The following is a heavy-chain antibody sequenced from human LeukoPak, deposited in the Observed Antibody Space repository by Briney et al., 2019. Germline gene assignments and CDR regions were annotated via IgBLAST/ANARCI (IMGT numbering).Heavy chain of an antibody. V-gene: IGHV4-4*07. Sequence: SETLSLTCTVSGDSISNYYWSWIRQPAGKGLEWIGRIYNSVSTSYNPSLQSRVTMSLDTSKNQFSLKLSSVTAADTAVYYCARGSPYYYGSGSGIYYYYYMDVWGKGTTVTISS. CDR1: GDSISNYY. CDR2: IYNSVST. D-gene: IGHD3-10*01. CDR3: ARGSPYYYGSGSGIYYYYYMDV. J-gene: IGHJ6*03.